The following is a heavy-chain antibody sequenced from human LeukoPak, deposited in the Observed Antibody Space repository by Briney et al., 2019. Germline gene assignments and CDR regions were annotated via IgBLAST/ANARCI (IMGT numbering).Heavy chain of an antibody. J-gene: IGHJ4*02. V-gene: IGHV3-66*01. CDR2: IYTGGST. CDR1: GFTVNTNY. Sequence: PRGSLRLSCAASGFTVNTNYMSWVRQAPGKGLEWVSVIYTGGSTYYADSVKGRFTISRDFSKSTVCLQMNSLRDEDTAVYYCVRGRGDGYISGVDYWGQGTLVTVSS. D-gene: IGHD5-24*01. CDR3: VRGRGDGYISGVDY.